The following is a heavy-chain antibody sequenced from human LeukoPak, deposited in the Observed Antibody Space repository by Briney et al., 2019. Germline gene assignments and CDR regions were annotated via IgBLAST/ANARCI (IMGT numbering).Heavy chain of an antibody. V-gene: IGHV5-51*01. J-gene: IGHJ4*02. CDR2: IDPGDSHA. CDR3: ARHGVGAGLAAAYI. CDR1: GYNFSNYG. Sequence: GESLKIPCKGSGYNFSNYGIGWVRQMPGKGLEWMGLIDPGDSHAIYSPSFQGQVTISADKSISAAYLQWSSLKASDTAMYYCARHGVGAGLAAAYIWGQGTLLTVSS. D-gene: IGHD6-13*01.